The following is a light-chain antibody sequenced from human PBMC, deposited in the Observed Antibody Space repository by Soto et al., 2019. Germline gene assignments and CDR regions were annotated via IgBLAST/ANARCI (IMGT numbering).Light chain of an antibody. CDR1: QGVSSY. Sequence: EIVLTQSPATLSLSPGERATLSCRASQGVSSYLAWYQQKPGKAPRLLIYDASNMATGIPARFSGSGSGTDFTLTISSLEPEDFAVYYCQQRNSCPYTFGRGTKLEIK. V-gene: IGKV3-11*01. J-gene: IGKJ2*01. CDR2: DAS. CDR3: QQRNSCPYT.